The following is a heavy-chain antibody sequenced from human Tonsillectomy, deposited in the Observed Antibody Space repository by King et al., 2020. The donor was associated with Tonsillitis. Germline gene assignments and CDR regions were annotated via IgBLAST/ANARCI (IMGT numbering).Heavy chain of an antibody. V-gene: IGHV5-51*03. D-gene: IGHD2-21*02. CDR2: IYPGDSDT. J-gene: IGHJ3*02. CDR3: ESPRYCGGVCYYGAFDI. CDR1: GYSFTSFC. Sequence: QLVQSGAEVKKPGESLKISCKGSGYSFTSFCIGWVRQMPGKGLEWMGFIYPGDSDTRYSPSFQGQVTISADKSISTAYLQRSSLKASDTAMYYCESPRYCGGVCYYGAFDIWGQGSMVTVSS.